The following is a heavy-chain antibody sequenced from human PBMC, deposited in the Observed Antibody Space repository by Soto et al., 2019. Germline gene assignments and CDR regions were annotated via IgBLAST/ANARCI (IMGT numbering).Heavy chain of an antibody. D-gene: IGHD4-17*01. CDR3: ARSAIYGDYGPYYYYYYMDV. V-gene: IGHV1-3*01. J-gene: IGHJ6*03. CDR1: GYTFTSYA. Sequence: ASVKVSCKASGYTFTSYAMHWVRQAPGQRLEWMGWINAGNGNTKYSQKFQGRVTITRDTSASTAYMELSSLRSEDTAVYYCARSAIYGDYGPYYYYYYMDVWGKGTTVTVSS. CDR2: INAGNGNT.